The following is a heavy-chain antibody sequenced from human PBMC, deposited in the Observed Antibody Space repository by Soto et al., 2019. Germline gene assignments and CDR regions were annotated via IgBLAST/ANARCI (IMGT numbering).Heavy chain of an antibody. Sequence: EGSLRLSCSASGFSFSSYAMSWVRQAPGKGLEWVSAISGSGGSTYYADSVKGRFTISRDNSKNTLYLQMNSLRAEDTPVYYCAKALNRVDPYCMVVWDQETSVTVSS. CDR2: ISGSGGST. CDR3: AKALNRVDPYCMVV. D-gene: IGHD5-12*01. CDR1: GFSFSSYA. J-gene: IGHJ6*02. V-gene: IGHV3-23*01.